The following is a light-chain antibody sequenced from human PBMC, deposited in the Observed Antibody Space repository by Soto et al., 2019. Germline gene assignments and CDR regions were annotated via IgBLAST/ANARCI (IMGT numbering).Light chain of an antibody. J-gene: IGKJ2*01. CDR1: QSVLYSSNNKNY. CDR3: QQYYSSPVT. CDR2: WAS. V-gene: IGKV4-1*01. Sequence: DIVMTQSPDSLAVSLGERATINCKSSQSVLYSSNNKNYLAWYQHKPGQPPKLLIYWASTRDSGVPDRFSGSASGTDFTLTISSLQAEDVAVYYCQQYYSSPVTFGQGTKLEIK.